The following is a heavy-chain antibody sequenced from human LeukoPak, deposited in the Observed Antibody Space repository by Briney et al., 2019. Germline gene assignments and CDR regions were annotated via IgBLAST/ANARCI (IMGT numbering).Heavy chain of an antibody. Sequence: GASVKVSCKASGYTFTSYGISWVRQAPGQGLEWMGWISTYNGNTNYAQKLQGRVTMTTDTSTSTAYMELRSLRSDDTAVYYRARANTPWNPQDYWGQGTLVTVSS. CDR1: GYTFTSYG. CDR2: ISTYNGNT. J-gene: IGHJ4*02. CDR3: ARANTPWNPQDY. V-gene: IGHV1-18*01. D-gene: IGHD1-1*01.